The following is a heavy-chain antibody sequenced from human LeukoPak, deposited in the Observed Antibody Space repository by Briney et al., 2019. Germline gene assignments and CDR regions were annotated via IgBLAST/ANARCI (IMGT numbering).Heavy chain of an antibody. CDR1: GFTFSSYE. V-gene: IGHV3-48*03. J-gene: IGHJ4*02. CDR2: ISSSGSTI. D-gene: IGHD3-22*01. CDR3: ARGPRDYYDSSGYYYY. Sequence: PGGSLRLSCAASGFTFSSYEMNWVHQAPGKGLEWVSYISSSGSTIYYADSVKGRFTISRDNAKNSLYLQMNSLRAEDTAVYYCARGPRDYYDSSGYYYYWGQGTLVTVSS.